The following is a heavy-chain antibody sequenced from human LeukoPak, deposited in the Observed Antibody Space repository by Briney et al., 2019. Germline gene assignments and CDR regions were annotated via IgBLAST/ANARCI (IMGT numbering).Heavy chain of an antibody. Sequence: PGRSLRLSCAASGFTFSSYGMHWVRQAPGKGLEWVAVIWYDGSNKYYADSVKGRFTISRDNSKNTLHLQMDSLRAEDTAVYYCAKGGGSGWQSWFDYWGQGALVTVSS. CDR3: AKGGGSGWQSWFDY. CDR2: IWYDGSNK. D-gene: IGHD6-19*01. CDR1: GFTFSSYG. V-gene: IGHV3-33*06. J-gene: IGHJ4*02.